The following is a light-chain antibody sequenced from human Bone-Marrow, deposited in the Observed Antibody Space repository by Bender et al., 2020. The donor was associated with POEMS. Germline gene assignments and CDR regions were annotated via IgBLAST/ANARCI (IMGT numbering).Light chain of an antibody. CDR3: YSSDSSGTRV. CDR2: DDN. J-gene: IGLJ3*02. Sequence: SFDLTQPPSVSVSPGQTARITCSGDVLPKRYAYWYQQKSGQAPVLVIYDDNIRPSGIPERFSGSSSGTTVTLTISGARVEDEGDYYCYSSDSSGTRVFGGGTKLTVL. V-gene: IGLV3-10*01. CDR1: VLPKRY.